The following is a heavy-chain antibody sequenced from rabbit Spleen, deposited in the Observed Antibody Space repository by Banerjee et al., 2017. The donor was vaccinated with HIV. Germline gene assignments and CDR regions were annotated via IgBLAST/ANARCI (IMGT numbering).Heavy chain of an antibody. CDR1: GFSFNSAYW. CDR2: TYTGSSGTT. V-gene: IGHV1S45*01. J-gene: IGHJ6*01. CDR3: ARDTGSSFSTYGMDL. Sequence: QEQLKETGGGLVQPEGSMTLTCKASGFSFNSAYWICWVRQAPGKGLEWIGCTYTGSSGTTYYASGAKGRFTISKTSSTTVTLQMTSLTAADTATYFCARDTGSSFSTYGMDLWGQGTLVTVS. D-gene: IGHD8-1*01.